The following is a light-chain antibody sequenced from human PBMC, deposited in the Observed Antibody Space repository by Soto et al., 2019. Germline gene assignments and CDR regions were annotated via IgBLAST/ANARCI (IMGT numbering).Light chain of an antibody. CDR1: SSNIGNNV. CDR2: DNN. V-gene: IGLV1-51*01. J-gene: IGLJ1*01. CDR3: ATWDSSLTAYV. Sequence: QSVLTRPPSVSAAPGQRVTISCSGGSSNIGNNVVSWYQQLPVTAPKLLIYDNNKRPSGIPDRFSGSKSGTSAALAITGLQTGDEADYYCATWDSSLTAYVFGTGTKRTVL.